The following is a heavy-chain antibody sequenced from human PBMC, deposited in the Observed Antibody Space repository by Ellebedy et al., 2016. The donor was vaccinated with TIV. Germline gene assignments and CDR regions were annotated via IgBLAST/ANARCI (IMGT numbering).Heavy chain of an antibody. CDR3: ARENPRYCSGGSCYYNWYFDL. D-gene: IGHD2-15*01. J-gene: IGHJ2*01. V-gene: IGHV1-69*04. CDR1: GGTFSSYA. CDR2: IIPILGIA. Sequence: AASVKVSCKASGGTFSSYAISWARQAPGQGLEWMGRIIPILGIANYAQKFQGRVTITADKSTSTAYMELSSLRSEDTAVYYCARENPRYCSGGSCYYNWYFDLWGRGTLVTVSS.